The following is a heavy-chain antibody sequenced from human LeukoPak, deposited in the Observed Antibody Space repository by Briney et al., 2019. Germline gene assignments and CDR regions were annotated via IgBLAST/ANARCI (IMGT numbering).Heavy chain of an antibody. Sequence: GGSLRLSCAASGFSFSIYGMSWVRQAPGKGLEWVSVIYSGGSTYYADSVKGRFTISRDNSKNTLYLQMNSLRAEDTAVCYCARGPSAYYYDSSGFHPAYFDYWGQGTLVTVSS. CDR2: IYSGGST. J-gene: IGHJ4*02. D-gene: IGHD3-22*01. V-gene: IGHV3-53*01. CDR3: ARGPSAYYYDSSGFHPAYFDY. CDR1: GFSFSIYG.